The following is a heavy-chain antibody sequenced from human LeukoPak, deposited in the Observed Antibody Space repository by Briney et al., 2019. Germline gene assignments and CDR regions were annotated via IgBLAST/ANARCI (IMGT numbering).Heavy chain of an antibody. J-gene: IGHJ6*02. CDR2: INPNSGGT. Sequence: ASVKVSCKASGYTFTGYYMHWVRQAPGQGLEWMGWINPNSGGTNYAQKFQGRVTMTRDTSISTAYMELSRLRSDDTAVYYCAREGEPEGPWYYYGMDVWGQGTTVTVSS. D-gene: IGHD1-26*01. CDR3: AREGEPEGPWYYYGMDV. V-gene: IGHV1-2*02. CDR1: GYTFTGYY.